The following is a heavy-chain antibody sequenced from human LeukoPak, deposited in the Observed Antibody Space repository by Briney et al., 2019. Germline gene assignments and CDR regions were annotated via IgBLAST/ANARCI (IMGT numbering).Heavy chain of an antibody. CDR3: STYYRDAWSDAFDI. V-gene: IGHV5-51*01. CDR2: IYPGDSDT. CDR1: GYSFTSYW. D-gene: IGHD3-22*01. Sequence: GESLKISCQGSGYSFTSYWIGWVRQMPGKGLEWMGIIYPGDSDTRYSPSFQGQVTISVDKSINTAYLQWSSLKASDTAMYYCSTYYRDAWSDAFDIWGQGTMVTVSS. J-gene: IGHJ3*02.